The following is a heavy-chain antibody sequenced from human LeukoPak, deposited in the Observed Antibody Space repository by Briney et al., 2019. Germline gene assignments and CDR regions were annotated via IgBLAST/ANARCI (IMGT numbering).Heavy chain of an antibody. CDR1: GFTFSDYY. V-gene: IGHV3-11*04. J-gene: IGHJ4*02. D-gene: IGHD2-15*01. CDR2: ISSSGSTI. Sequence: GGSLRLSCAASGFTFSDYYMSWIRQAPGKGLEWVSYISSSGSTIYYADSVKGRFTISRDNAKNSLYLQMNSLRAEDTAVYYCARDRSYCSGGSCSHVFDYWGQGTLVTVSS. CDR3: ARDRSYCSGGSCSHVFDY.